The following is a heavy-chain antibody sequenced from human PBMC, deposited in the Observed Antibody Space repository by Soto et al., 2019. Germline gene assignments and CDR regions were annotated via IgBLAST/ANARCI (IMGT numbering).Heavy chain of an antibody. V-gene: IGHV6-1*01. D-gene: IGHD3-3*01. Sequence: SQTLSLTCAISGDSVSSNSAAWNWIRQSPSRGLEWLGRAYYRSQWYYDSAVSVRSRITVIPDTSKNQFSLKLSSVTAADTAVYYCARSSQYDFYPWFDPWGQGTLVTVSS. CDR1: GDSVSSNSAA. CDR2: AYYRSQWYY. J-gene: IGHJ5*02. CDR3: ARSSQYDFYPWFDP.